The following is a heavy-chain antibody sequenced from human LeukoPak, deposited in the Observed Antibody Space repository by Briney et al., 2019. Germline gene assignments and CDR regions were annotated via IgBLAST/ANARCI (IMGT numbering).Heavy chain of an antibody. D-gene: IGHD1-26*01. J-gene: IGHJ2*01. CDR2: ISGSGGST. CDR1: GFTFSSYA. Sequence: GGSLRLSCAASGFTFSSYAMNWVRQAPGKGLEWVSAISGSGGSTYYADSVKGRFSISRDNSKNTMYLQMNSLRAEDTAVYYCARDLVGATGPWYFDLWGRGTLVTVSS. CDR3: ARDLVGATGPWYFDL. V-gene: IGHV3-23*01.